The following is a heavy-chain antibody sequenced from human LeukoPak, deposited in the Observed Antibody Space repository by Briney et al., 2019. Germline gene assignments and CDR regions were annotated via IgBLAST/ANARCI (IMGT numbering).Heavy chain of an antibody. CDR2: IKQDGSEK. CDR1: GFTFTSSW. V-gene: IGHV3-7*01. D-gene: IGHD1-26*01. Sequence: GGSLRLSCAASGFTFTSSWMSWVRQAPGKGLEWVANIKQDGSEKYYVDSVKGRFTISRDNAKNSLYPQMNSLRAEDTAVYYCARVPRIVGATSLFDYWGQGTLVTVSS. CDR3: ARVPRIVGATSLFDY. J-gene: IGHJ4*02.